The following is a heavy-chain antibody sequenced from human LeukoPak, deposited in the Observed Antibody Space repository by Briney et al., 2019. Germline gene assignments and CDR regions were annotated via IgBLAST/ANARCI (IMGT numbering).Heavy chain of an antibody. CDR2: IYAGDST. D-gene: IGHD3-3*01. CDR1: GFTVSSSY. J-gene: IGHJ5*02. V-gene: IGHV3-53*01. Sequence: GGSLRLSCAASGFTVSSSYISWVRQAPGKGLEWVSVIYAGDSTYYADSVKGRFIISRDNSKNTVYLQMDSLRTEDTAVYYCARSYTHYDFWSGYTYQNYFDPWGQGTLVTVSS. CDR3: ARSYTHYDFWSGYTYQNYFDP.